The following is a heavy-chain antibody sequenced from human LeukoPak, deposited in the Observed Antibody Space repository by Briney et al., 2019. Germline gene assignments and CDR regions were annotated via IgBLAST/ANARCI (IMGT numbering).Heavy chain of an antibody. Sequence: SVKVSRKASGGTFSSYTISWVRQAPGQGLEWMGRIIPILGIANYAQKFQGRVTITADKSTSTAYMELSSLRSEDTAVYYCARVCLKWELQYYWGQGTLVTVSS. V-gene: IGHV1-69*02. CDR1: GGTFSSYT. D-gene: IGHD1-26*01. CDR3: ARVCLKWELQYY. CDR2: IIPILGIA. J-gene: IGHJ4*02.